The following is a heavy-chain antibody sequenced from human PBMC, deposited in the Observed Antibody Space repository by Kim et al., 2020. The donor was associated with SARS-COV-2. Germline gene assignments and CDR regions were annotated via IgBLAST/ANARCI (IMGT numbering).Heavy chain of an antibody. Sequence: SETLSLTCTVSGGSISSSSYYWGWIRQPPGKGLEWIGSIYYSGSTYYNPSLKSRVTISVDTSKNQFSLKLSSVTAADTAVYYCARTRSSSWYQLTDYSYGMDVWGQRPTVPVSS. CDR1: GGSISSSSYY. CDR3: ARTRSSSWYQLTDYSYGMDV. V-gene: IGHV4-39*01. CDR2: IYYSGST. D-gene: IGHD6-13*01. J-gene: IGHJ6*02.